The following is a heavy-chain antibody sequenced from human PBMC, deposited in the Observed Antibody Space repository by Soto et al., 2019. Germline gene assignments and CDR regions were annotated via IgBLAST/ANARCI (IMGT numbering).Heavy chain of an antibody. CDR3: ARGGGGRWYSGDY. CDR1: GYTFTNYH. V-gene: IGHV1-8*01. D-gene: IGHD6-13*01. Sequence: QVQLVQSGAEVKKPGASVKVSCKASGYTFTNYHIHWVRQATGQGLEWMGWMNPNSGDTGYAQKFPGRGTITRDTSITAAYVELSGLRSEDTAVYYCARGGGGRWYSGDYWGQGTLVTVSS. CDR2: MNPNSGDT. J-gene: IGHJ4*02.